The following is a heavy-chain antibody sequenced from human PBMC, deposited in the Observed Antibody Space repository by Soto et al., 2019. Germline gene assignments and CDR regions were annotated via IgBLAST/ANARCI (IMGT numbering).Heavy chain of an antibody. CDR1: GGTFSSYA. CDR2: INRIFGTA. CDR3: ARKREYCSSIRCQAYYYYYYGMDV. D-gene: IGHD2-2*01. V-gene: IGHV1-69*13. Sequence: AAVKVSCKATGGTFSSYAISWVRQPPGQGLEWMGGINRIFGTANYAQKFQGRVTITADESTSPAYMELSSLRSEDTAVYYCARKREYCSSIRCQAYYYYYYGMDVWGQGTTVTVSS. J-gene: IGHJ6*02.